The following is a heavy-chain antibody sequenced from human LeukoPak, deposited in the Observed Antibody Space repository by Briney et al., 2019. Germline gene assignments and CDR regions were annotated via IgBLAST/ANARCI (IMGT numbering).Heavy chain of an antibody. Sequence: GASVKVSCKASGYTFTGYYMHWVRQAPGQGLEWMGWINPNSGGTNYAQKFQGRVTMTRDTSISTAYMELSRLRSDDTAVYYCARVRGDFWSGSGNWFDPWGQGTLVTVSS. D-gene: IGHD3-3*01. CDR2: INPNSGGT. J-gene: IGHJ5*02. CDR3: ARVRGDFWSGSGNWFDP. CDR1: GYTFTGYY. V-gene: IGHV1-2*02.